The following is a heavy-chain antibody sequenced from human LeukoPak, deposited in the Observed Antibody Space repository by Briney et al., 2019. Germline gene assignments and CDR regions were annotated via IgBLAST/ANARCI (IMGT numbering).Heavy chain of an antibody. Sequence: GGSLRLSCAASGFTFSSYAMSWVRQAPGKGLEWVSAISGSGGSTYYADSVKGRFTISRDNAKNSLYLQMNSLRAEDTAVYYCATWGYCSSTSCYSGPFDYWGQGTLVTVSS. CDR1: GFTFSSYA. CDR3: ATWGYCSSTSCYSGPFDY. CDR2: ISGSGGST. J-gene: IGHJ4*02. V-gene: IGHV3-23*01. D-gene: IGHD2-2*01.